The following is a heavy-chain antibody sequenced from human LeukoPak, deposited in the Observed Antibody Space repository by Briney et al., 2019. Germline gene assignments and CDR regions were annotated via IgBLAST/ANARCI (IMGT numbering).Heavy chain of an antibody. V-gene: IGHV3-30*18. J-gene: IGHJ4*02. CDR1: GFTFSSYG. Sequence: PGGSLRLSCAASGFTFSSYGMHWVRQAPGKGLEWVAVISYDGSNKYYADSVKGRFTISRDNSKNTLYLQMNSLRAEDTAVYYCAKDHRPVDFWSIDYFDYRGQGTLVTVSS. CDR3: AKDHRPVDFWSIDYFDY. D-gene: IGHD3-3*01. CDR2: ISYDGSNK.